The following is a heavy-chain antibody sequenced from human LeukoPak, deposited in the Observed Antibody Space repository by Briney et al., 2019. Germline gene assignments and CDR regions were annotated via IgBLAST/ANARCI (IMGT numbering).Heavy chain of an antibody. CDR3: ARGIGGYNSRPFDY. D-gene: IGHD5-24*01. CDR1: GFTLSSNY. Sequence: PGGSLRLSCAASGFTLSSNYMSWVRQAPGKGVEGGSGIYSGGSTYYADSVRGGCTISRDNSKNTLYLQMNSLRAEDTAVYYCARGIGGYNSRPFDYWGQGTLVTVSS. J-gene: IGHJ4*02. V-gene: IGHV3-66*01. CDR2: IYSGGST.